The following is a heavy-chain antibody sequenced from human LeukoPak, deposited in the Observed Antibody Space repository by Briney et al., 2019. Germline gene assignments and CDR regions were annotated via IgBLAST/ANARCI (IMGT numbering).Heavy chain of an antibody. V-gene: IGHV3-74*01. D-gene: IGHD2-15*01. Sequence: GGSLRLSCAASGFTFSSYWMHWVRQAPGKGLVWVSRINSDGSSTSYADSVKGRFTISRDNAKNTLYLQMNSLRAEDTAVYYCAREGGGRNRIYYYYYYYMDVWGKGTTVTVSS. CDR3: AREGGGRNRIYYYYYYYMDV. J-gene: IGHJ6*03. CDR2: INSDGSST. CDR1: GFTFSSYW.